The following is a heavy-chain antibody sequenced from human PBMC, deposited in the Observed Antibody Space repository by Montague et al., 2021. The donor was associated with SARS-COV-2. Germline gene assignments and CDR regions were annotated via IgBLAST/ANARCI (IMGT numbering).Heavy chain of an antibody. Sequence: PALVKPTQTLTLTCTFSGFSLSTSGMCVGWIRQPPGKALEWLALIDWDDDKYYSTSLKTRLTISKDTSKNQVVLTMTNMDPVDTATYYCARIPAVTTGLNYYYYYGMDVWGQGTTVTVSS. CDR3: ARIPAVTTGLNYYYYYGMDV. CDR1: GFSLSTSGMC. CDR2: IDWDDDK. V-gene: IGHV2-70*01. D-gene: IGHD4-17*01. J-gene: IGHJ6*02.